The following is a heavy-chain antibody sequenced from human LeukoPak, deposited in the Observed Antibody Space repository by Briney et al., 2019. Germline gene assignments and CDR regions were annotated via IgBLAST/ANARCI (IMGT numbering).Heavy chain of an antibody. D-gene: IGHD2-2*01. CDR2: IKQDGNEK. CDR3: AREEQYQLPPDHLYFYIDV. Sequence: GGSLRLSCEASGFTFKNHWVSWVRQAPGKGLEWVANIKQDGNEKNYVDSVTGRFTISRDNAKNSLSLHMNSLRAEDTAVYYCAREEQYQLPPDHLYFYIDVWGRGAAVIVAS. J-gene: IGHJ6*03. CDR1: GFTFKNHW. V-gene: IGHV3-7*01.